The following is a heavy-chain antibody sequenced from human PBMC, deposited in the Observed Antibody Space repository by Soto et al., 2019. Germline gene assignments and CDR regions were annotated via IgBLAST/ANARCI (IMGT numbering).Heavy chain of an antibody. D-gene: IGHD3-3*01. J-gene: IGHJ6*03. V-gene: IGHV3-30*18. Sequence: QVQLVESGGGVVQPGRSLRLSCAASGFTFSSYGMHWVRQAPGKGLEWVAVISYDGSNKYYADSVKGRFTISRDNSKNTLYLQMTSLRAEDTAVYYCAKGPSGRFLYYYYYMDVWGKGTTVTVSS. CDR3: AKGPSGRFLYYYYYMDV. CDR1: GFTFSSYG. CDR2: ISYDGSNK.